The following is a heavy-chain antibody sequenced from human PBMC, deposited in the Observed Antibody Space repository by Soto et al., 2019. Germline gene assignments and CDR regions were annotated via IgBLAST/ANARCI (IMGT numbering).Heavy chain of an antibody. CDR2: IGTAGDT. Sequence: EVQLVESGGGLVQPGGSLRLSCAASGFTFSSYDMHWVRQATGKGLEWVSAIGTAGDTYYPGSVKGRFTISRENAQNSLYLQMNSLRAGVTAVYYCARAQGTRRDSSGYSNDAFDIWGQGTMVTVSS. V-gene: IGHV3-13*01. CDR3: ARAQGTRRDSSGYSNDAFDI. CDR1: GFTFSSYD. D-gene: IGHD3-22*01. J-gene: IGHJ3*02.